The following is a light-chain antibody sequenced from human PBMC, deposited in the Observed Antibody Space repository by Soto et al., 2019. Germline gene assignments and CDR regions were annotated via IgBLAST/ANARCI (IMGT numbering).Light chain of an antibody. CDR3: QQYDNLPQGIT. V-gene: IGKV1-33*01. CDR1: QDISNC. Sequence: DLQVTQSPSSLSASVGDRVTITCQASQDISNCLNWYQQKAGKAPKLLIYDASNLQTGVPSRFSGIGSGTDFTCTISSLQPEDIATSYCQQYDNLPQGITFGPGTKVAIK. CDR2: DAS. J-gene: IGKJ3*01.